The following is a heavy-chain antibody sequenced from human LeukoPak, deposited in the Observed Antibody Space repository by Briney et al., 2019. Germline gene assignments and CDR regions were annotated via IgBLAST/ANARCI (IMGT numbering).Heavy chain of an antibody. D-gene: IGHD3-10*01. J-gene: IGHJ4*02. CDR1: GFTFSSYA. Sequence: GGSLRLSCAASGFTFSSYAMSWVRQAPGKGLEWVSAISGSGGSTYYADSVKGRFTISRDNSKNTLYLQMNSLRAEDTAVYYCAKVRFGVTARYYFDYWGRGTLVTVSS. V-gene: IGHV3-23*01. CDR3: AKVRFGVTARYYFDY. CDR2: ISGSGGST.